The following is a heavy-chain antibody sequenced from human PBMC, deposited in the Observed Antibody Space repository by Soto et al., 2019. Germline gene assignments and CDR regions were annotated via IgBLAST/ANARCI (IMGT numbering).Heavy chain of an antibody. J-gene: IGHJ3*02. Sequence: QVQLQESGPGLVKPSGTLSLTCAVSSGSISSSNWWSWVRQPPGKGLEWIGEIYKSWSTNYNPYLKSRVTISVDKSKNQFSLKLSSVTAADTAVYYCARVWATNDAFDSWGQVTMVTVSS. CDR1: SGSISSSNW. CDR3: ARVWATNDAFDS. V-gene: IGHV4-4*02. CDR2: IYKSWST. D-gene: IGHD5-12*01.